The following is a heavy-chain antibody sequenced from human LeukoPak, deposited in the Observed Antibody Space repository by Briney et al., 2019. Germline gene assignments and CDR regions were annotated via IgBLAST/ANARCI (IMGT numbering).Heavy chain of an antibody. J-gene: IGHJ4*02. D-gene: IGHD2-15*01. CDR2: IHYSGST. CDR1: GGSISSGDYY. Sequence: SETLSLTCTVSGGSISSGDYYWSWIRQHPGKGLEWIGYIHYSGSTYYNPSLKSRVTISVDTSKKQFSLKLSSVTAADTAVYYCTRVGVAAKSSRYFDYWGQGTLVTVSS. V-gene: IGHV4-31*03. CDR3: TRVGVAAKSSRYFDY.